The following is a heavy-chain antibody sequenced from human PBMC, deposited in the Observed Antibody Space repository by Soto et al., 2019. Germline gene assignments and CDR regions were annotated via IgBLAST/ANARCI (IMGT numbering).Heavy chain of an antibody. Sequence: SETLSLTCTVSGGSISSYYWSWIRQPPGKGLEWIGYIYYSGSTNYNPSLKSRVTISVDTSKNQFSLKLSSVTAADTAVYYCARGDTAMVSHFDYWGQGTLVTVSS. D-gene: IGHD5-18*01. J-gene: IGHJ4*02. CDR1: GGSISSYY. CDR2: IYYSGST. V-gene: IGHV4-59*01. CDR3: ARGDTAMVSHFDY.